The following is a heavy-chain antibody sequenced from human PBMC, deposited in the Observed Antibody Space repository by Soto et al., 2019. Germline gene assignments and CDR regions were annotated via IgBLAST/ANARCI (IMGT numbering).Heavy chain of an antibody. CDR3: ARDGTIQMANFDF. Sequence: QVLLMQSGAEVKKPGSSVKVSCTSSGGPFSSYGISWVRQVPGQGLEWLGGIIPLFGTPSYARKFQDRLTISADESTTTAYMELSSLTSEDTAMYFCARDGTIQMANFDFWGQGTLVNVSS. CDR2: IIPLFGTP. J-gene: IGHJ4*02. D-gene: IGHD1-1*01. V-gene: IGHV1-69*01. CDR1: GGPFSSYG.